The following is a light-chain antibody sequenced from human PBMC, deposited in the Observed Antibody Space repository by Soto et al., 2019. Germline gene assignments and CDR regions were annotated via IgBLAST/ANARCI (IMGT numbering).Light chain of an antibody. V-gene: IGLV3-25*03. Sequence: SYELTQRPSVSVSPGQTARITCSGDALPKQYAYWYQQKPGQAPVLVIYKDSERPSGIPERFSGSSSGTTVTLTISGVQAEDEADYYCQSADSSGTYVVFGEGTKLTVL. CDR1: ALPKQY. J-gene: IGLJ2*01. CDR2: KDS. CDR3: QSADSSGTYVV.